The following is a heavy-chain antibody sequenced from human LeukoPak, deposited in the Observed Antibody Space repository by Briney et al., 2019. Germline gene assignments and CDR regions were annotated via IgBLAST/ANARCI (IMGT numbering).Heavy chain of an antibody. CDR2: IKQDGSEK. Sequence: GGALRLSCAASGFTFSTYWMSWVRQAPGKGLEWVANIKQDGSEKYYVDSVKGRFTISRDNARNSLYLQMNSLRAEDTAMYYCARDSAGNDYWGQGTLVTVSS. CDR3: ARDSAGNDY. J-gene: IGHJ4*02. CDR1: GFTFSTYW. D-gene: IGHD6-19*01. V-gene: IGHV3-7*01.